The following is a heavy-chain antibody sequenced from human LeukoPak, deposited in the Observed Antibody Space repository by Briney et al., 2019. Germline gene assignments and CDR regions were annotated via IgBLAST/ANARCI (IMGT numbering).Heavy chain of an antibody. Sequence: GGSLRLSCAASGFTFTTYAMNWVRQAPGKGLEWVSTISGSGGSTFYADSVKGRFTISRDNSENTLYLQMNSLRAEDTAVYYCAKGRGWLQFFDYWGQGTLVTVSS. CDR1: GFTFTTYA. CDR3: AKGRGWLQFFDY. J-gene: IGHJ4*02. V-gene: IGHV3-23*01. CDR2: ISGSGGST. D-gene: IGHD5-24*01.